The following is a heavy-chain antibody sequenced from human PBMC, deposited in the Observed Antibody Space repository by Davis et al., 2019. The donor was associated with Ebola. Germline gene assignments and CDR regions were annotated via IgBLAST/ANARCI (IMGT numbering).Heavy chain of an antibody. D-gene: IGHD3-22*01. V-gene: IGHV3-7*01. J-gene: IGHJ3*02. CDR1: GFTFSSYW. CDR2: IKQDGSEK. CDR3: ARDKEYYYDSSGYSSSGGDAFDI. Sequence: GESLKISCAASGFTFSSYWMSWVRQAPGKGLEWVANIKQDGSEKYYVDSVKGRFTISRDNAKNSLYLQMNSLRAEDTAVYYCARDKEYYYDSSGYSSSGGDAFDIWGQGTMVTVSS.